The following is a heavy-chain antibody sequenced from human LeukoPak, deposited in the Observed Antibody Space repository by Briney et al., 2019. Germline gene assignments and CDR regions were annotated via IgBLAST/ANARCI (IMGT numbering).Heavy chain of an antibody. D-gene: IGHD3-22*01. Sequence: SGGSLRLSCAASGFTFSSYSVNWVRQAPGKGLEWASSISSSSSYIYYADSVKGGLTISRDNAKNSLYLQMNSLRAEDTAVYYCARGPSLYYYDSSGYPYYFDYWGQGTLVTVSS. CDR3: ARGPSLYYYDSSGYPYYFDY. CDR1: GFTFSSYS. V-gene: IGHV3-21*01. CDR2: ISSSSSYI. J-gene: IGHJ4*02.